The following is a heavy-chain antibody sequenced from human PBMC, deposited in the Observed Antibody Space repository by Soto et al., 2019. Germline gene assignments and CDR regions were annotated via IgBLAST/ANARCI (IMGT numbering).Heavy chain of an antibody. V-gene: IGHV1-2*04. CDR3: ARAFFGYCSSTSCYAYYGMDV. J-gene: IGHJ6*02. Sequence: GASVKVSCKASGYTFTGYYMHWVRQAPGQGLEWMGWINPNSGGTNYAQKFQGWVTMTRDTSISTAYMELSRLRSDDTAVYYCARAFFGYCSSTSCYAYYGMDVWGQGTTVTVSS. CDR1: GYTFTGYY. CDR2: INPNSGGT. D-gene: IGHD2-2*03.